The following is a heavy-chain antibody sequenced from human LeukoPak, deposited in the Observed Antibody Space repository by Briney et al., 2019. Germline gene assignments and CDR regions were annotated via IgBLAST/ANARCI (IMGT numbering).Heavy chain of an antibody. J-gene: IGHJ4*02. D-gene: IGHD3-3*01. CDR3: ARGRGLGVVSPYFDY. CDR2: IYGDGRT. V-gene: IGHV3-53*01. Sequence: GGSLRLSCVVSGFSVSNNYIIWVRQAPGNGLERVSVIYGDGRTSHSASVRGRFTISRDNSKNIVSLQMNNLGAEDTAVYYCARGRGLGVVSPYFDYWGQGTLVTVSS. CDR1: GFSVSNNY.